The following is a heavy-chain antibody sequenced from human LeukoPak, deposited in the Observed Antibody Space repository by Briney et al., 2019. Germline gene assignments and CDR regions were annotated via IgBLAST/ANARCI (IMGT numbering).Heavy chain of an antibody. Sequence: GGSLRLSCAASGFTFSSYDMHWVRQATGKGLEWVSAIGTAGDAYYPGSVKGRFTISRDNSKNTLYLQMNSLRAEDTAVYYCARDKNAFDIWGQGTMVTVSS. J-gene: IGHJ3*02. CDR1: GFTFSSYD. CDR2: IGTAGDA. V-gene: IGHV3-13*01. CDR3: ARDKNAFDI.